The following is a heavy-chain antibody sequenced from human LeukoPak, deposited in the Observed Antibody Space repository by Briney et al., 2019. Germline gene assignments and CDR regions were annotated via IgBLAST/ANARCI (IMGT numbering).Heavy chain of an antibody. CDR2: IYSGGST. CDR3: AKGTLGSCSGATCYDFDY. Sequence: GGSLRLSCAASGFTVSSNYMSWVRQAPGKGLEWVSVIYSGGSTYYAGSVRGRITISRDNSKNTLFLQMNGLRAEDTALYYCAKGTLGSCSGATCYDFDYWGQGTLVTVSS. J-gene: IGHJ4*02. V-gene: IGHV3-53*01. D-gene: IGHD2-2*01. CDR1: GFTVSSNY.